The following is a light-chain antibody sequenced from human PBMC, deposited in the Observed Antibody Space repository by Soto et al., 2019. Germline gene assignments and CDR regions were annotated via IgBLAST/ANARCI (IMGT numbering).Light chain of an antibody. V-gene: IGLV2-8*01. CDR3: SSYAGSNNLVV. CDR1: TSDVGGYDY. CDR2: EVS. J-gene: IGLJ2*01. Sequence: QAVVTQPPSASGSPGQSVTISCTGTTSDVGGYDYVSWYQQHPGKAPKLMIYEVSKRPSGVPDRFSGSKSGSTASLTVSGLQAEDEADYYCSSYAGSNNLVVFGGGTKLTV.